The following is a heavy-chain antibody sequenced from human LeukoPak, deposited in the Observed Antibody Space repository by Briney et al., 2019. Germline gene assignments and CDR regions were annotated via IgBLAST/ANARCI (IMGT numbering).Heavy chain of an antibody. Sequence: GGSLRLSCAASGFKFSTYGMNWVRQAPGKGLEWVSIISNDERNTHCVDSVEGRFTISRDNSKNLLFLQMNSLRVEDTAIYYCAKNLYDDSGYYPNDALDVWGRGTMVIVSS. CDR2: ISNDERNT. J-gene: IGHJ3*01. CDR3: AKNLYDDSGYYPNDALDV. V-gene: IGHV3-30*18. CDR1: GFKFSTYG. D-gene: IGHD3-22*01.